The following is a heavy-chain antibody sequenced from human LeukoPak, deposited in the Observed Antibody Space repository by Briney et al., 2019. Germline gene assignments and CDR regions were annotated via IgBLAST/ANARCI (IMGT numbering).Heavy chain of an antibody. V-gene: IGHV3-49*04. D-gene: IGHD1-1*01. J-gene: IGHJ3*02. CDR3: TRDYDWDAFDI. Sequence: GGSLRLSCTASGFTFGDYAMSWVRQAPGKGLEWVGFIRSKAYGGTTEYAASVKGRFTISRDDSKSIAYLQMNSLKTEDTAVYYCTRDYDWDAFDIWGQGTMVTVSS. CDR1: GFTFGDYA. CDR2: IRSKAYGGTT.